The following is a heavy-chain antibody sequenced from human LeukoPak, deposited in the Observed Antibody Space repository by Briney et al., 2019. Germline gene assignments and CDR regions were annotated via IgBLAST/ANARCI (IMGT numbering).Heavy chain of an antibody. CDR3: TTVDPQAAWGVFDY. CDR1: GFTFSNAW. J-gene: IGHJ4*02. D-gene: IGHD6-13*01. CDR2: IKSKTDGGTT. V-gene: IGHV3-15*01. Sequence: GGSLRLSCAASGFTFSNAWMSWVRQAPGKGLEWVGRIKSKTDGGTTDYAAPVKGRFTISRDDSKNTLYLQMNNLKTEDTAVYYCTTVDPQAAWGVFDYWGQGTLVTVSS.